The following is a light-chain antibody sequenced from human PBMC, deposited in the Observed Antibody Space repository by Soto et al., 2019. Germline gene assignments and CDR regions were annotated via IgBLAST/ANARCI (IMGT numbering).Light chain of an antibody. J-gene: IGKJ1*01. V-gene: IGKV3-15*01. CDR1: QSVSSS. Sequence: ERVMTQSPATLSVSPCERATLSCSASQSVSSSVAWYQQKPGQAPRLLIYDSSSRATGVPARFSGSGSGTEFSLAISSLQSEDFAVYYCQQYYNWPPTWTFGQGTKVDIK. CDR3: QQYYNWPPTWT. CDR2: DSS.